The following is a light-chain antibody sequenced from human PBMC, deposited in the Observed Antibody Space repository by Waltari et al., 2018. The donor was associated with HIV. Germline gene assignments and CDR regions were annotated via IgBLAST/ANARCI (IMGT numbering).Light chain of an antibody. Sequence: DIQMTQSPLRLPASVGDRVTITCRASQNIGNFLNWYLHKPGTAPKLLIYGASSLQGGVPSRFSGGGSGTDFCLTISNLQLEDFGIYYCQQSYNSPVTFGQGTKVEI. CDR3: QQSYNSPVT. CDR1: QNIGNF. J-gene: IGKJ2*01. CDR2: GAS. V-gene: IGKV1-39*01.